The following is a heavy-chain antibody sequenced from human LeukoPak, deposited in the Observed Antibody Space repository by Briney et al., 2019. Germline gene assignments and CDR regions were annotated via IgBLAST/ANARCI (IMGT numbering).Heavy chain of an antibody. Sequence: SETLSLTCAVYGGYYWSWIRQPPGKGLEWIGEINHSGSTNYNPSLKSRVTISVDTSKDQFSLRLSSVTAADTAVYYCARSAYSGSYRWGQGTLVTVSS. CDR2: INHSGST. J-gene: IGHJ5*02. D-gene: IGHD1-26*01. CDR3: ARSAYSGSYR. V-gene: IGHV4-34*01. CDR1: GGYY.